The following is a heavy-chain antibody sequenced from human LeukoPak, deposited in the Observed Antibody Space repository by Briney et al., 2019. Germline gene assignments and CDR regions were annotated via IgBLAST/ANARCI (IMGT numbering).Heavy chain of an antibody. CDR1: GCTFSSYS. CDR3: ARVMGIAAAVDY. V-gene: IGHV3-21*01. Sequence: WGSLRLSCAASGCTFSSYSMNWVRQAPGKGLEWVSSISSSSSYIYYADSVKGRFTISRDNAKNSLYLQMNSLRADDTAVYYCARVMGIAAAVDYWGQGTLVTVSS. J-gene: IGHJ4*02. D-gene: IGHD6-13*01. CDR2: ISSSSSYI.